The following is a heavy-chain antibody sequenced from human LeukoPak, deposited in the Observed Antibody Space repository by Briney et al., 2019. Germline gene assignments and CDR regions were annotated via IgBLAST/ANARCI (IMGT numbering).Heavy chain of an antibody. J-gene: IGHJ4*02. V-gene: IGHV3-30*04. D-gene: IGHD6-19*01. CDR2: ISYDGSNK. CDR3: ARGVRIAVAGYIDY. CDR1: GFTFSTYA. Sequence: GGSLRLSCAASGFTFSTYAMHWVRQAPGKGLEWVAAISYDGSNKDYADSVKGRFTISRDNSKNTLYLQMNSLRAEDTAVYYCARGVRIAVAGYIDYWGQGTLVTVSS.